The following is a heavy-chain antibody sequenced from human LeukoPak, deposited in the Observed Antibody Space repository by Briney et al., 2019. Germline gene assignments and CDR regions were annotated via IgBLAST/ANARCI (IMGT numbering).Heavy chain of an antibody. D-gene: IGHD4-23*01. Sequence: ASVKVSCKVSGYTLTELSMHWVRQAPGKGLEWMGGFNPEDGETIYEQTFQGRVTMTEETSTDTAYMELSSLRSEDTAVYYCATGQSTVVSNFDYWGQGALVTVSS. V-gene: IGHV1-24*01. CDR2: FNPEDGET. CDR3: ATGQSTVVSNFDY. CDR1: GYTLTELS. J-gene: IGHJ4*02.